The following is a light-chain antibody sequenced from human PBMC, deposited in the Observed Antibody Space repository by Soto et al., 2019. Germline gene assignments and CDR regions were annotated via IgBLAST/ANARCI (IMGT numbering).Light chain of an antibody. J-gene: IGKJ5*01. CDR1: QSISSW. CDR3: QQLNSYPIT. V-gene: IGKV1-5*03. Sequence: DIQMTQSPSTLSASVGDRVPITCRASQSISSWLAWYQQKPGKAPKLLIYKASTLKSGVPSRFSGSGSGTEFTLTISSLQPEDFATYYCQQLNSYPITFGQGTRLEIK. CDR2: KAS.